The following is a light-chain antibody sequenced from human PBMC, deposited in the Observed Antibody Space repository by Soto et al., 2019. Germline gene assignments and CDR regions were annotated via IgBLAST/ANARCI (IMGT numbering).Light chain of an antibody. Sequence: EVVLTQSPGTLSLSPGERATLSCRASQSVSNNYFAWYQQKPGQAPRLLIFGSSDRATGIPDRFSGSGSGTDFTLTISRLEPEDFAVYYCQQYCSSPPYTFGHGTKLEIK. CDR1: QSVSNNY. V-gene: IGKV3-20*01. CDR2: GSS. J-gene: IGKJ2*01. CDR3: QQYCSSPPYT.